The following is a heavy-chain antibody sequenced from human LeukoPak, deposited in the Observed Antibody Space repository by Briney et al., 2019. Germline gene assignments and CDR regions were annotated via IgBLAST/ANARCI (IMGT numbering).Heavy chain of an antibody. Sequence: ASVKVSCKVSGYTLTELSMHWVRQAPGKGLEWMGGFDPEDGETIYAQKFQGRVTMTEDTSTDTAYMELSSLRSEDTAVYCCATRGRYDSSGYFNPWGQGTLVTVSS. D-gene: IGHD3-22*01. CDR2: FDPEDGET. CDR1: GYTLTELS. CDR3: ATRGRYDSSGYFNP. V-gene: IGHV1-24*01. J-gene: IGHJ5*02.